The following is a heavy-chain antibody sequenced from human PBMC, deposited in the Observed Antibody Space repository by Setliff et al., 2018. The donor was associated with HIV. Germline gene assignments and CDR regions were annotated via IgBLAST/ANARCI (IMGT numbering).Heavy chain of an antibody. Sequence: SETLSLTCAVQGGSFTNYHWTWIRQPPGKGLEWIGEINQSGSRNYNPSLKSRVTISVDTSKNQFSLKLRSVTAADRSLYYCARVGGIPWFDPWGQGTLVTVSS. V-gene: IGHV4-34*01. J-gene: IGHJ5*02. CDR2: INQSGSR. CDR3: ARVGGIPWFDP. CDR1: GGSFTNYH. D-gene: IGHD1-20*01.